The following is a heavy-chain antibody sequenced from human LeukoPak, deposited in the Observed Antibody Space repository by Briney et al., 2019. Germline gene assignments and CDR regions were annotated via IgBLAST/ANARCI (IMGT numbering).Heavy chain of an antibody. Sequence: PSETLSLTCAVYGGSFSGYYWSWIRQPPGKGLEWIGEINHSGSTNYNPSLKSRVTISVDTSKNQFSPKLSSVTAADTAVYYCARGRTHIVVVPAAARFDYWGQGTLVTVSS. CDR2: INHSGST. J-gene: IGHJ4*02. CDR1: GGSFSGYY. CDR3: ARGRTHIVVVPAAARFDY. V-gene: IGHV4-34*01. D-gene: IGHD2-2*01.